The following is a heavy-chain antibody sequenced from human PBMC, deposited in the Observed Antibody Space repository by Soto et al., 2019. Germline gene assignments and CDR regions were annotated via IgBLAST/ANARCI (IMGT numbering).Heavy chain of an antibody. CDR1: GFTLWNYA. CDR2: IGGRGNST. D-gene: IGHD2-2*01. J-gene: IGHJ4*02. V-gene: IGHV3-23*01. CDR3: AREIVVARGASYFDY. Sequence: GGSLRLSCVASGFTLWNYAMSWVRQAPGKGLEWVSVIGGRGNSTYYIDTVKGRFTISRDSSKDTLNLQMNSLRAEDTAFYYCAREIVVARGASYFDYWGPGTLVTVSS.